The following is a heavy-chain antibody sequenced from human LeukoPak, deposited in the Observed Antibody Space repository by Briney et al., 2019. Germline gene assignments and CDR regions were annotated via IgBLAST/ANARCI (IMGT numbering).Heavy chain of an antibody. CDR2: IYYSGST. V-gene: IGHV4-59*01. J-gene: IGHJ1*01. D-gene: IGHD6-13*01. CDR3: ARGRGHSSWVGGAEYFQH. CDR1: GGSISSYY. Sequence: PSETLSLTCTVSGGSISSYYWSWIRQPPGKGLEWVGYIYYSGSTNYNPSLKSRVTISVDTSKNPFSLKLSSVTAADTAVYYCARGRGHSSWVGGAEYFQHWGQGTLVTVSS.